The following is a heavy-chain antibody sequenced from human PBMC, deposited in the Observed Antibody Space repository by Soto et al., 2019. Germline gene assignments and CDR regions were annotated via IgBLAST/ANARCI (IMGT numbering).Heavy chain of an antibody. J-gene: IGHJ4*02. CDR2: ITSDGINK. CDR1: RFIFSDFG. V-gene: IGHV3-30*03. CDR3: ARVPKKHFDWLLEYYFDY. Sequence: PAGSLRISCPTSRFIFSDFGMNWVGQAPGKDLELVAVITSDGINKYYADYVRGRFTIPRDNSKSSLYLQMNSLRAEDTDVYYCARVPKKHFDWLLEYYFDYWGQGTLVTVSS. D-gene: IGHD3-9*01.